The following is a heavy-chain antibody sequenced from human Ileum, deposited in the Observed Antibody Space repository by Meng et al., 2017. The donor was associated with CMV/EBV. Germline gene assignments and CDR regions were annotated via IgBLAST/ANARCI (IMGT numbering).Heavy chain of an antibody. D-gene: IGHD6-13*01. V-gene: IGHV3-30*03. CDR3: ARELRSLGQQHISNDY. CDR1: GFTFSSYW. Sequence: GGSLRLSCAASGFTFSSYWMSWYRQAPGKGLEWVASISYDGSNKYYADSGKGRFTISRDNSKNTLYLQMNSLRAEDTAVYYCARELRSLGQQHISNDYWGQGTLVTVSS. J-gene: IGHJ4*02. CDR2: ISYDGSNK.